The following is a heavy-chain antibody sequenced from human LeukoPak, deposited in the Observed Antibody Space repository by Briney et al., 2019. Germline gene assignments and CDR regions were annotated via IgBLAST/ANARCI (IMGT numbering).Heavy chain of an antibody. CDR3: TAGLGKTDDDS. Sequence: PAGSLRLSCEGSGFIFNNGLMRWFRQAPPEGLLWVSRVRTTAEGETTDYAAPVRGRFTISRDDSKSTVYLQMNSLETEDTAIYYCTAGLGKTDDDSWGQGTLVTVSS. D-gene: IGHD4-11*01. CDR2: VRTTAEGETT. CDR1: GFIFNNGL. J-gene: IGHJ4*02. V-gene: IGHV3-15*01.